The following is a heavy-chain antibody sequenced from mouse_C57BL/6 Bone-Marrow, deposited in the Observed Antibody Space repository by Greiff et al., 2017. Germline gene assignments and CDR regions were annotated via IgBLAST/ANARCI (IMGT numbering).Heavy chain of an antibody. V-gene: IGHV1-50*01. CDR2: IDPSDSYT. J-gene: IGHJ1*03. CDR1: GYTFTSYW. CDR3: ARHYGSSSYWYFDV. Sequence: QVQLQQPGAELVKPGASVTLSCKASGYTFTSYWMQWVKQRPGQGLEWIGEIDPSDSYTNYNQKFKGKATLTVDTSSSTAYMQLSSLTSEDSAVYYCARHYGSSSYWYFDVWGTGTTVTVSS. D-gene: IGHD1-1*01.